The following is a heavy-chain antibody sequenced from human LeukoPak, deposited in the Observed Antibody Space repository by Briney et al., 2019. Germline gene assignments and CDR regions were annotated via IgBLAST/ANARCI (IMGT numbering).Heavy chain of an antibody. CDR3: ALLRAILTGSSFDY. CDR1: GFSFSSYA. D-gene: IGHD3-9*01. CDR2: ISGSGANT. J-gene: IGHJ5*01. V-gene: IGHV3-23*01. Sequence: GGSLRLSCAASGFSFSSYAMNWVRQAAGKGLEWVSLISGSGANTYYADSVKGRFTISRENSKNTLYLQMNSLRAEDTAVYYGALLRAILTGSSFDYWGHGTLVTASS.